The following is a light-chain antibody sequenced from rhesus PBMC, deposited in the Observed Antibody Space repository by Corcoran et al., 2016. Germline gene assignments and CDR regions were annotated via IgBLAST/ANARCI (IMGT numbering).Light chain of an antibody. CDR3: QETSNLWT. CDR2: GES. CDR1: QSVSSK. J-gene: IGKJ1*01. V-gene: IGKV3-31*02. Sequence: EIVMTQSPATLSLSPGETATISCRTSQSVSSKLAWYQQKPGQAPRLLIYGESSRATGIPDRVSGSGSGTDLTLTISSLEPEEFAVYYCQETSNLWTFGQGTKVEIK.